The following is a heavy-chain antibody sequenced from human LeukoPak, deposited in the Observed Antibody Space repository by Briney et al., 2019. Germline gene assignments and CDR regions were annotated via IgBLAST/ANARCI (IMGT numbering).Heavy chain of an antibody. CDR2: IRSKAYGGTT. D-gene: IGHD4-17*01. J-gene: IGHJ3*02. CDR3: TRGGHENDYGDHHDAFDI. V-gene: IGHV3-49*04. CDR1: GFTFGDYA. Sequence: GGSLRLSCTASGFTFGDYAMSWVRQAPGKGLEWVGFIRSKAYGGTTEYAASVKGRFTISRDDSKSIAYLQMNSLKTEDTAVYYCTRGGHENDYGDHHDAFDIWGQGTMVTVSS.